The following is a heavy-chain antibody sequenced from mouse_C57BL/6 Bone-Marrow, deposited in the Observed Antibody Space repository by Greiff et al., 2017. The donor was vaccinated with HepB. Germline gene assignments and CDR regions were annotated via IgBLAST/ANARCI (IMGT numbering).Heavy chain of an antibody. J-gene: IGHJ2*01. CDR3: ARKGYYYGSSYNYFDY. Sequence: QVQLKQSGAELVRPGASVKLSCKASGYTFTDYYINWVKQRPGQGLEWIARIYPGSGNTYYNEKFKGKATLTAEKSSSTAYMQLSSLTSEDSAVYFCARKGYYYGSSYNYFDYWGQGTTLTVSS. D-gene: IGHD1-1*01. CDR2: IYPGSGNT. CDR1: GYTFTDYY. V-gene: IGHV1-76*01.